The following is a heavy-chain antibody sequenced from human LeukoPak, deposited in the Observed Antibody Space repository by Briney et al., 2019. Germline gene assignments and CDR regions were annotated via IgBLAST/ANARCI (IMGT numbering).Heavy chain of an antibody. J-gene: IGHJ4*02. Sequence: TGGSLRLSCAASGFTFSFYGMSWVRQAPGKGLEWVSAIGGSGGSTYYADSVKGRFTISRDNSKNTLYLQMNSLRAEDAAVYYCAKAPVTSCRGAFCYPFDYWGQGTLVTVSS. D-gene: IGHD2-15*01. V-gene: IGHV3-23*01. CDR3: AKAPVTSCRGAFCYPFDY. CDR1: GFTFSFYG. CDR2: IGGSGGST.